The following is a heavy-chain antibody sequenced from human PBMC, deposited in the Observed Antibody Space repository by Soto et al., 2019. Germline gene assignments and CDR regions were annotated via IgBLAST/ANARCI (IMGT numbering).Heavy chain of an antibody. CDR3: AKDFYSSSGYGAFDI. D-gene: IGHD6-13*01. CDR2: ISYDGSNK. Sequence: QVQLVESGGGVVQPGRSLRLSCAASGFTFSSNSMHWVRQAPGKGLEWVAVISYDGSNKYYADSVKGRFTISRDKSKNTVYLQMNSLRAEDTAVYYCAKDFYSSSGYGAFDIWGQGTMVTVSS. V-gene: IGHV3-30*18. CDR1: GFTFSSNS. J-gene: IGHJ3*02.